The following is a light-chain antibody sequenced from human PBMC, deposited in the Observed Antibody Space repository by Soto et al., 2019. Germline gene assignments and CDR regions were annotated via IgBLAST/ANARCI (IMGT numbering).Light chain of an antibody. CDR2: GAS. CDR3: QLYGSSPPLT. CDR1: RSVSNSF. V-gene: IGKV3-20*01. J-gene: IGKJ4*01. Sequence: EIVLTQSPGTLSLSPGGRATLSCRASRSVSNSFLAWYQQKPGQAPRLLIYGASSRATGIPDRFSGSGSGTDFTLTISRLEPEDFAVYYCQLYGSSPPLTFGGGTKVEIK.